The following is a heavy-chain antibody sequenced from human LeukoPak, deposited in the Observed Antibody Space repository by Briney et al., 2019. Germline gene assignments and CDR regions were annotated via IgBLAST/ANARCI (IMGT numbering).Heavy chain of an antibody. D-gene: IGHD3-9*01. CDR3: AKSDGAYYDILTGYRIDY. V-gene: IGHV3-48*03. CDR1: GFTFSSYE. CDR2: ISSSGSTI. J-gene: IGHJ4*02. Sequence: PGGSLRLSCAASGFTFSSYEMNWVRQAPGKGLEWVSYISSSGSTIYYADSVKGRFTISRDNAKNSLYLQMNSLRAEDTAVYYCAKSDGAYYDILTGYRIDYWGQGTLVTVSS.